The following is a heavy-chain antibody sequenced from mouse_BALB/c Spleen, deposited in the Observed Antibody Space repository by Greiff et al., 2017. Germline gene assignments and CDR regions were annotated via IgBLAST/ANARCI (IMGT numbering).Heavy chain of an antibody. CDR3: ARSSGDYPYFDY. CDR2: IYPGDGDT. D-gene: IGHD2-4*01. Sequence: GQLQQSGAELARPGASVKLSCKASGYTFTSYWMQWVKQRPGQGLEWIGAIYPGDGDTRYTQKFKGKATLTADKSSSTAYMQLSSLASEDSAVYYCARSSGDYPYFDYWGQGTTLTVSS. V-gene: IGHV1-87*01. CDR1: GYTFTSYW. J-gene: IGHJ2*01.